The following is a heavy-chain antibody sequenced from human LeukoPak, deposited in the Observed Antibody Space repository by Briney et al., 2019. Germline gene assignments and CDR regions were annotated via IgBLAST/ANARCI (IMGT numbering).Heavy chain of an antibody. Sequence: ASVKVSCKASRYIITTYGITWVRQAPGQGLEWMGWISAYNGNTNYAQKLQGRVTMTTDTSTSTAYMELRSLRSDDTAVYYCARGRLRHPRNNNWFDPWGQGTLVTVSS. CDR3: ARGRLRHPRNNNWFDP. D-gene: IGHD6-6*01. CDR2: ISAYNGNT. CDR1: RYIITTYG. V-gene: IGHV1-18*01. J-gene: IGHJ5*02.